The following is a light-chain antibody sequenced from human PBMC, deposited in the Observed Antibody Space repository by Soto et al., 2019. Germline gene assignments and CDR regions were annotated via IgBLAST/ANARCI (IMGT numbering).Light chain of an antibody. V-gene: IGKV1-39*01. CDR1: QSISTF. J-gene: IGKJ1*01. CDR3: QQSYTTRRT. Sequence: DIQMTQSPSSLSASVGDRVSVTCRASQSISTFLNWYQKRPGEAPKLLIYAVSSLQIGVPSRFSGSGPGADFTLTIGSLQPNDFATYYCQQSYTTRRTFGQGTKVEVK. CDR2: AVS.